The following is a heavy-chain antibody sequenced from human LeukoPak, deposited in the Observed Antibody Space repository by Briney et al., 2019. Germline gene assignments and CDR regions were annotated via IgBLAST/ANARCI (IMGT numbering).Heavy chain of an antibody. CDR3: ARDISGSYYYYYYMDV. CDR1: GFTFTSHG. Sequence: GGSLRLSCVASGFTFTSHGMNWVRQAPGKGLEWVANIKQDGSEKYYVDSVKGRFTISRDNAKNSLYLQMNSLRAEDTAVYYCARDISGSYYYYYYMDVWGKGTTVTISS. J-gene: IGHJ6*03. V-gene: IGHV3-7*01. D-gene: IGHD1-26*01. CDR2: IKQDGSEK.